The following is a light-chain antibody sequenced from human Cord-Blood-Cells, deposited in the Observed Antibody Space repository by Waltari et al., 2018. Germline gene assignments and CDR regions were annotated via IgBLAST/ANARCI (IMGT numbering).Light chain of an antibody. Sequence: AIRITQSPSSLSASTGARVTITCRASQGISSYLAWYQQKPGKAPKLLIYAASTLQSGVPSRFSGSGSGTDFTLTISCLQYEDFATYYCQQYYSYPLTFGGGTKVEIK. V-gene: IGKV1-8*01. J-gene: IGKJ4*01. CDR2: AAS. CDR3: QQYYSYPLT. CDR1: QGISSY.